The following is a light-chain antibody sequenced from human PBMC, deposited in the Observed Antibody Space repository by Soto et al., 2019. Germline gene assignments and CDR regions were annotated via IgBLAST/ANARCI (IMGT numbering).Light chain of an antibody. V-gene: IGKV3-20*01. CDR2: VAS. J-gene: IGKJ1*01. CDR3: QQYGSSPWT. CDR1: QTIRSNY. Sequence: ETVLTQSPGTLSLSPGERATLSCRASQTIRSNYLAWYRQTPGQAPRLLIYVASNRATGIADRFSGSGSGPDFTLIISRLEPEDFALYYGQQYGSSPWTFGQGTKGEIK.